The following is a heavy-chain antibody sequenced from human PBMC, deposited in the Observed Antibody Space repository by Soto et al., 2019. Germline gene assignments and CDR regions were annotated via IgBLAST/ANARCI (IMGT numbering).Heavy chain of an antibody. V-gene: IGHV1-69*12. CDR2: IIPIFGTA. Sequence: QVQLVQSGAEVKKPGSSVKVSCKASGGTFSSYAISWVRQAPGQGLEWMGGIIPIFGTANYAQKFQGRVTTTADESTSTDYMELSSLRSEDTAVYYCASAPSRYYYYGMDVWGQGTTVTVSS. D-gene: IGHD7-27*01. CDR3: ASAPSRYYYYGMDV. CDR1: GGTFSSYA. J-gene: IGHJ6*02.